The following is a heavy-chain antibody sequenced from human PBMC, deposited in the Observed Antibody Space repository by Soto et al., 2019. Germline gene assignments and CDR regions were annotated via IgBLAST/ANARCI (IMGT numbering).Heavy chain of an antibody. Sequence: GVSLRLSCAASGLIFSNYAMSWVRQAPGKGLEWVSTVSGGADSTYYADSVKGRFTISRDNSKNTLYLQMNSLRAEDTAVYYCSKGALVVPAAIRGYFDYWGQGTLVTVSS. CDR2: VSGGADST. J-gene: IGHJ4*02. D-gene: IGHD2-2*02. V-gene: IGHV3-23*01. CDR3: SKGALVVPAAIRGYFDY. CDR1: GLIFSNYA.